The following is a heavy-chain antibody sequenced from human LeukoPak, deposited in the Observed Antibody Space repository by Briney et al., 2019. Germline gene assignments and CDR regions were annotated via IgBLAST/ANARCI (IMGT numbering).Heavy chain of an antibody. CDR1: GGSISSYY. Sequence: SETLSLTCTVSGGSISSYYWSWIRQPPGKGLEWIGYIYYSGSTNYNPSLKSRVTTSVDTSKNQFSLKLSSVTAADTAVYYCARLRYYDILTGYSYDAFDIWGQGTMVTVSS. CDR3: ARLRYYDILTGYSYDAFDI. V-gene: IGHV4-59*08. J-gene: IGHJ3*02. D-gene: IGHD3-9*01. CDR2: IYYSGST.